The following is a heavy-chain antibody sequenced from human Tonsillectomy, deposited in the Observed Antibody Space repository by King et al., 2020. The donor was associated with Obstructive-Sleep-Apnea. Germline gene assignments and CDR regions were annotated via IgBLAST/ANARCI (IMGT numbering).Heavy chain of an antibody. D-gene: IGHD3-10*01. CDR3: ARILSYYFDY. J-gene: IGHJ4*02. Sequence: VQLQQWGAGLLKPSETLSLTCAVYGGSFSGYYWSWIRQPPGKGLEWIGEINHSGSTNYNPSLKSRVTISVDTSKNQFSLKLSSVTAADTAVYYCARILSYYFDYWGQGTLVTVSS. V-gene: IGHV4-34*01. CDR2: INHSGST. CDR1: GGSFSGYY.